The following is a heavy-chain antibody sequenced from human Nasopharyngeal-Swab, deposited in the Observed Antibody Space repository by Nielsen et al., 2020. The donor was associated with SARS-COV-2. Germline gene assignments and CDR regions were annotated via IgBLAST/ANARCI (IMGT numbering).Heavy chain of an antibody. CDR2: MNPNSGNT. CDR3: ARDRFGSGV. D-gene: IGHD3-10*01. J-gene: IGHJ4*02. Sequence: ASVKVSCKVSGYTLTELSMHWVRQATGQGLEWMGWMNPNSGNTGYAQKFQGRVTMTRNTSISTAYMELSSLRSEDTAVYYCARDRFGSGVWGQGTLVTVSS. V-gene: IGHV1-8*01. CDR1: GYTLTELS.